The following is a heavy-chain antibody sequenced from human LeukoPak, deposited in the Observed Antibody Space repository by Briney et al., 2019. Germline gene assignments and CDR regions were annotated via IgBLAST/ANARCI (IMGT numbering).Heavy chain of an antibody. Sequence: PSETLSLTCTVSGDSISSNNYSWAWIRQPPGKGLEWIGSIPYSGSTYYNPSLKSRVTMSVDTSKNQFSLKLSSVTAADTAVYYCARCKDYYVSGSYYKTFDYWGQGTLVTVSS. V-gene: IGHV4-39*07. CDR1: GDSISSNNYS. D-gene: IGHD3-10*01. CDR3: ARCKDYYVSGSYYKTFDY. J-gene: IGHJ4*02. CDR2: IPYSGST.